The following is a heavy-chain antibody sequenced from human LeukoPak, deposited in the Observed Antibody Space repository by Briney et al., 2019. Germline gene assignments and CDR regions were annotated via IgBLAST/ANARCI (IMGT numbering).Heavy chain of an antibody. CDR3: AKSTWSTNYFDY. D-gene: IGHD5/OR15-5a*01. V-gene: IGHV3-21*01. CDR1: GFTFSSYS. Sequence: GGSLRLSCAASGFTFSSYSMNWVRQAPGKGLEWVSSISSSSSYISCADSVKGRFTISRDNAKNSLYLQMNSLRAEDTAVYYCAKSTWSTNYFDYWGQGILVTVSS. CDR2: ISSSSSYI. J-gene: IGHJ4*02.